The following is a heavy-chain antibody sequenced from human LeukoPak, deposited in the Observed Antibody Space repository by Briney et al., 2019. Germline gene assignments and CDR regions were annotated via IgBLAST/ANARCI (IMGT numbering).Heavy chain of an antibody. CDR3: ARDLPWGYFDY. CDR2: IWYDGSNK. CDR1: GFTFSSYG. D-gene: IGHD7-27*01. V-gene: IGHV3-33*01. J-gene: IGHJ4*02. Sequence: GGSLRLSCAASGFTFSSYGMHWVRQAPGKGLEWVAVIWYDGSNKYYADSVKGRFTISRDNSKNTLYLQMNSLRAEDTAVYYCARDLPWGYFDYWGRGTLVTVSS.